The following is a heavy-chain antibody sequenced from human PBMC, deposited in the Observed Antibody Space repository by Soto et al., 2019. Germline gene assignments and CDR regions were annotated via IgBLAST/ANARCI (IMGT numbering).Heavy chain of an antibody. CDR2: TYYRSKWYN. Sequence: SQTLSLTCDISGDSVSSNSAAWNWIRQSPSRGLEWLGRTYYRSKWYNDYAVSVRGRITINPDTSKNQFSLQLKSVTPDDTAVYYCARDRGYCSSTSCYGADYWGQGTLVTVSS. J-gene: IGHJ4*02. CDR3: ARDRGYCSSTSCYGADY. CDR1: GDSVSSNSAA. D-gene: IGHD2-2*01. V-gene: IGHV6-1*01.